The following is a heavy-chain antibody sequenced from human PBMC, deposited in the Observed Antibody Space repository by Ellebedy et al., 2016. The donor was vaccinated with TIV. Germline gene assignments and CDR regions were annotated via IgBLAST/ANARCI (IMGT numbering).Heavy chain of an antibody. Sequence: GGSLRLSXAASGFTFDDYAMHWVRQAPGKGLEWVSGISWNSGSIGYADSVKGRFTISRDNAKNSLYLQMNSLRAEDTALYYCVAQLGWGQGTLVTVSS. CDR2: ISWNSGSI. D-gene: IGHD2-15*01. V-gene: IGHV3-9*01. J-gene: IGHJ4*02. CDR1: GFTFDDYA. CDR3: VAQLG.